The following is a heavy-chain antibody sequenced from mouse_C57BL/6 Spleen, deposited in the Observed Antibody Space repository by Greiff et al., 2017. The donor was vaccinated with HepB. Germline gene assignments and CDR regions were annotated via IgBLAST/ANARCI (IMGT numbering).Heavy chain of an antibody. J-gene: IGHJ4*01. CDR1: GFSLTSYG. D-gene: IGHD2-3*01. CDR2: IWSGGST. CDR3: ARCDGYYEEGAMDY. V-gene: IGHV2-2*01. Sequence: VKLVESGPGLVQPSQSLSITCTVSGFSLTSYGVHWVRQSPGKGLEWLGVIWSGGSTDYNAAFISRLSISKDNSKSQVFFKMNSLQADDTAIYYCARCDGYYEEGAMDYWGQGTSVTVSS.